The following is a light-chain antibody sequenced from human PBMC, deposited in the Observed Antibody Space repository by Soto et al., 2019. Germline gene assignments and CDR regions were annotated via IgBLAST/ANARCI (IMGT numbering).Light chain of an antibody. V-gene: IGKV3-15*01. Sequence: LTQSPATLSVSPGERVTLSCRANQSLDDKLAWYQQKPGQAPRLLISGASTRATGLAARFSGSGSGTEFTLTINSLQSDDLAVYYCQQYKTRPYSFGQGTRLDIK. J-gene: IGKJ2*01. CDR3: QQYKTRPYS. CDR1: QSLDDK. CDR2: GAS.